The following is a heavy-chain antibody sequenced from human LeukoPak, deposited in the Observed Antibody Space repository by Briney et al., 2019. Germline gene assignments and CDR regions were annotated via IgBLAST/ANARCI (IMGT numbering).Heavy chain of an antibody. Sequence: GGSLRLSCAASGFSFSGYGIHWVRQVPGKGLEWVTFIQYDGTNKYYADSVKGRFTISRDNAKNTVFLQMNSLRAEDTAVYYCARHLNYYLDYWGQGTLVTVSS. V-gene: IGHV3-30*02. J-gene: IGHJ4*02. CDR3: ARHLNYYLDY. CDR1: GFSFSGYG. CDR2: IQYDGTNK. D-gene: IGHD3-10*01.